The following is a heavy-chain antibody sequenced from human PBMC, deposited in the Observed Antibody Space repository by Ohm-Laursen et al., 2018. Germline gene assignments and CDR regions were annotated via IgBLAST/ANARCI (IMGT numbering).Heavy chain of an antibody. CDR1: GGTFSSYA. V-gene: IGHV1-69*06. CDR3: ATDHRSTVVTPDYYYGMDV. D-gene: IGHD4-23*01. CDR2: IIPIFGTA. Sequence: SSVKVSCKASGGTFSSYAISWVRQAPGQGLEWMGGIIPIFGTANYAQKFQGRVTITADTSTDTAYMELSSLRSEDTAVYYCATDHRSTVVTPDYYYGMDVWGQGTTVTVSS. J-gene: IGHJ6*02.